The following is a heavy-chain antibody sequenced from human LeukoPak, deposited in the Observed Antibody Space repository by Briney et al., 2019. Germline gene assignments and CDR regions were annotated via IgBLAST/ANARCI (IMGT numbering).Heavy chain of an antibody. CDR2: IKQDGSEK. CDR3: ARERYIVATIEGPFFDY. J-gene: IGHJ4*02. Sequence: GGSLRLSCAASGFTFSSYWMSWVRQAPGKGLEWVANIKQDGSEKYYVDSVKGRFTISRDNAKNSLYLQMNSLRAEDTAVYYCARERYIVATIEGPFFDYWGQGTLVTVSS. V-gene: IGHV3-7*01. D-gene: IGHD5-12*01. CDR1: GFTFSSYW.